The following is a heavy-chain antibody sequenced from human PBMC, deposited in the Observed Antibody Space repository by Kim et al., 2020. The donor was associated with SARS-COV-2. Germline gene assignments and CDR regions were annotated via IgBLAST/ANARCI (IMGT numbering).Heavy chain of an antibody. CDR2: IYYSGGT. V-gene: IGHV4-59*01. J-gene: IGHJ6*02. CDR1: GGTISGYY. Sequence: SETLSLTCNVSGGTISGYYWSWIRQPPGKGLEWIGYIYYSGGTNGNPSLKSRVTISLDTSKNQCSLKLSSVTAADTAVYYCARWNIVARSYSFGLDVWGPETTGTVSS. D-gene: IGHD5-12*01. CDR3: ARWNIVARSYSFGLDV.